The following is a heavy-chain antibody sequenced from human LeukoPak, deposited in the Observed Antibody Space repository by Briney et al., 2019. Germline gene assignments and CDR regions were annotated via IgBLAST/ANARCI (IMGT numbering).Heavy chain of an antibody. V-gene: IGHV4-31*03. D-gene: IGHD1-14*01. CDR3: ARGLVTTRRFDY. Sequence: PSETLSLTCTVSGGSISSGGYYWSWIRQHPGKGLEWIGYIYYSGSTYYNPSLKSRVTISVDRSKNQFSLKLNSVTAADTAVYYCARGLVTTRRFDYWGQGTLVTVSS. CDR1: GGSISSGGYY. J-gene: IGHJ4*02. CDR2: IYYSGST.